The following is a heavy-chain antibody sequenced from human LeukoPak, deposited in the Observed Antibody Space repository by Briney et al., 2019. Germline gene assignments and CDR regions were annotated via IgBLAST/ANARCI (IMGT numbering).Heavy chain of an antibody. J-gene: IGHJ4*02. CDR1: GGSISSSSYY. Sequence: SETLSLTCTVSGGSISSSSYYWGWIRQPPGKGLEWVGSIYYSGSTYYNPSLKSRVTISVDTSKNQFSLKLSSVTAADTAVYYCARRGRWELLATSVLRAYYFDYWGQGTLVTVSS. V-gene: IGHV4-39*01. CDR2: IYYSGST. D-gene: IGHD1-26*01. CDR3: ARRGRWELLATSVLRAYYFDY.